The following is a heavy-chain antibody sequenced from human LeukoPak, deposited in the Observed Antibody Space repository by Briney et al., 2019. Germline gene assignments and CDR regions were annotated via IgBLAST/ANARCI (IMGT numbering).Heavy chain of an antibody. V-gene: IGHV4-38-2*02. CDR2: MYHSGST. D-gene: IGHD3-3*01. CDR1: GYSISSGYY. CDR3: ARAMNRSGDYLGFDP. Sequence: SETLSLTCTVSGYSISSGYYWGWIRQPPGKALECIGTMYHSGSTFYNPSLKSRVTISVDTSKNQFSLKLTSMTAADTAVYYCARAMNRSGDYLGFDPWGLGIVVTVSS. J-gene: IGHJ5*02.